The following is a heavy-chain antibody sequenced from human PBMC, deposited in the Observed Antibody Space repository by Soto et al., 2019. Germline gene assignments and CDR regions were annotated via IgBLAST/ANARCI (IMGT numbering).Heavy chain of an antibody. CDR1: GDSVSTNSAT. Sequence: LXXTLSLSCAISGDSVSTNSATWDCLRQSPSRGLEWLGRTYYRSKWYNDYAVSVKGRITINPDTSNNQLSLQLKSVTPDDTAVYYCARLIGNSWLDSWGQGTLVTVSS. D-gene: IGHD2-8*01. CDR2: TYYRSKWYN. CDR3: ARLIGNSWLDS. V-gene: IGHV6-1*01. J-gene: IGHJ5*01.